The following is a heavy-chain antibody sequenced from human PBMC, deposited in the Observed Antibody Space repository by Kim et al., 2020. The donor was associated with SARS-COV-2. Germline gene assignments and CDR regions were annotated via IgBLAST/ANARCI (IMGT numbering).Heavy chain of an antibody. CDR3: SRYWGSSISYFFDY. V-gene: IGHV3-7*01. CDR2: IKQDGSEK. Sequence: GGSLRLSCAASGFTFSNYWMSWVRQAPGKGLEWVANIKQDGSEKYYVDSVKGRFTTSRDNAKNSLYLQMNSLRADDTAVYYCSRYWGSSISYFFDYWGQG. CDR1: GFTFSNYW. D-gene: IGHD2-2*01. J-gene: IGHJ4*02.